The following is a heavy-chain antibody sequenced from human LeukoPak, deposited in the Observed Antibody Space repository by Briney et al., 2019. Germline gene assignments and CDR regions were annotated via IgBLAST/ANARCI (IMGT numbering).Heavy chain of an antibody. CDR3: AAVTDDAFDI. J-gene: IGHJ3*02. D-gene: IGHD3-16*02. V-gene: IGHV4-34*01. CDR1: GGSFSGYY. CDR2: TNHSGST. Sequence: SETLSLTCAVYGGSFSGYYWSWIRQPPGKGLEWIGETNHSGSTNYNPSLKSRVTISVDTSKSQFSLKLSSVTAADTAVYYCAAVTDDAFDIWGQGTMVTVSS.